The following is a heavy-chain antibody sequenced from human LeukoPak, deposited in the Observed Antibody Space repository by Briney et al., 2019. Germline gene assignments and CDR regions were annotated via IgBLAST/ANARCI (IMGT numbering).Heavy chain of an antibody. Sequence: ASVKVSCKASGYTFTSYDINWVRQATGQGLEWMGWMNPNSGNTGYAQKFQGRVTMTRITSISTVYMELRSLRPDDTAVYYCARAGGTVTTEGPDAALDYWGQGTLVTVSS. CDR2: MNPNSGNT. D-gene: IGHD4-17*01. CDR3: ARAGGTVTTEGPDAALDY. V-gene: IGHV1-8*01. CDR1: GYTFTSYD. J-gene: IGHJ4*02.